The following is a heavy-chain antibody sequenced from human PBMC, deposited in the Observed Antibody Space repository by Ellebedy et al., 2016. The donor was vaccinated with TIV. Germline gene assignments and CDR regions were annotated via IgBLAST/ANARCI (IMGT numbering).Heavy chain of an antibody. CDR3: ARNFDL. CDR1: GGSITNNDNY. CDR2: INHSGST. Sequence: SETLSLTCTLSGGSITNNDNYWGWIRQPPGKGLEWIGEINHSGSTNYSPSLKSRVTISVDTSKKQFSLKLSSVTAADTAVYYCARNFDLWGRGTLVTVSS. J-gene: IGHJ2*01. V-gene: IGHV4-39*07.